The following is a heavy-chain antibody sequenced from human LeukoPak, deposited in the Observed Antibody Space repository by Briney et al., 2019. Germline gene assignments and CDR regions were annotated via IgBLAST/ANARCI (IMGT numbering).Heavy chain of an antibody. V-gene: IGHV3-23*01. CDR2: ISGSGGST. CDR3: AKDAYYDFWSGYGVDY. D-gene: IGHD3-3*01. Sequence: GGSLRLSCAASGFTFSSYAMSWVRRAPGKGLEWDSAISGSGGSTYYADSVKGRFTISRDNSKNTLYLQMNSLRAEDTAVYYCAKDAYYDFWSGYGVDYSGQGTLVTVSS. CDR1: GFTFSSYA. J-gene: IGHJ4*02.